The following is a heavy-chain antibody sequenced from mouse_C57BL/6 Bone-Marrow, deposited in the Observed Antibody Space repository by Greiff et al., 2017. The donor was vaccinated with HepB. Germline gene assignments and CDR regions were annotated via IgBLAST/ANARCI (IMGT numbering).Heavy chain of an antibody. D-gene: IGHD2-5*01. CDR3: ARDERGAYYSNHGGFAY. J-gene: IGHJ3*01. V-gene: IGHV5-16*01. Sequence: EVMLVESEGGLVQPGSSMKLSCTASGFTFSDYYMAWVRQVPEKGLEWVANINYDGSSTYYLDSLKSRFIISRDNAKNILYLQMSSLKSEDTATYYCARDERGAYYSNHGGFAYWGQGTLVTVSA. CDR2: INYDGSST. CDR1: GFTFSDYY.